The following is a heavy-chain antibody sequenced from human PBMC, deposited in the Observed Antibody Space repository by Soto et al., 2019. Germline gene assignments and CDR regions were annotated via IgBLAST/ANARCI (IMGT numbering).Heavy chain of an antibody. V-gene: IGHV1-69*01. CDR2: IIPKFGTT. CDR3: ARGASKTIGWYIWFDP. CDR1: GGTFSTYP. Sequence: QVQLVQSGAEVKKPGSSVKVSCKVSGGTFSTYPINWVRQAPGQGLEFMGGIIPKFGTTNYAQKFRGTVTFTAAESGRTAYLEPNKLRCEDTAVYCCARGASKTIGWYIWFDPWGQGSLVTVSS. J-gene: IGHJ5*02. D-gene: IGHD6-19*01.